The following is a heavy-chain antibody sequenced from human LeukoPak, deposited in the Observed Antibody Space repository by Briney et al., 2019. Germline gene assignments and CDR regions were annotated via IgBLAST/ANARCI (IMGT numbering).Heavy chain of an antibody. CDR3: ARAPTYYYYGMDV. CDR2: IYHSGST. Sequence: SETLSLTCAVSGGSISSGGYSWSWIRQPPGKGLEWIGYIYHSGSTYYNPSLKSRVTISVDRPKNQFSLKLSSVTAADTAVYYCARAPTYYYYGMDVWGQGTTVTVSS. J-gene: IGHJ6*02. CDR1: GGSISSGGYS. V-gene: IGHV4-30-2*01.